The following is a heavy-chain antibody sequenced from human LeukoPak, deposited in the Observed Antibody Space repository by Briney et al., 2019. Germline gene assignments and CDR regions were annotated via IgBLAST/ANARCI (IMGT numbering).Heavy chain of an antibody. CDR2: IIPIFGTA. D-gene: IGHD3-10*01. CDR3: ARDRGYYGSGSYYDAFDI. V-gene: IGHV1-69*13. CDR1: GGTFSSYA. Sequence: SVKVSYKASGGTFSSYAISWVRQAPGQGLEWMGGIIPIFGTANYAQKFQGRVTITADESTSTAYMELSSLRSEDTAVYYCARDRGYYGSGSYYDAFDIWGQGTMVTVSS. J-gene: IGHJ3*02.